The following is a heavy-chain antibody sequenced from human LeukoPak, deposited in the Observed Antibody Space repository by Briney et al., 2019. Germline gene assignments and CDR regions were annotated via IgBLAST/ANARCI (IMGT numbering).Heavy chain of an antibody. CDR1: GGSIRSYY. J-gene: IGHJ6*02. CDR3: AKDQGRYCSSTSCYRPLPGRDSYCYYGMDV. D-gene: IGHD2-2*01. V-gene: IGHV4-59*01. Sequence: SETLSLTCTVSGGSIRSYYWSWIRQPPGKGLEWIGYIYYSGSTNYNPSLKSRVTISVDTSKNQFSLKLSSVTAADTAVYYCAKDQGRYCSSTSCYRPLPGRDSYCYYGMDVWGQGTTVTVSS. CDR2: IYYSGST.